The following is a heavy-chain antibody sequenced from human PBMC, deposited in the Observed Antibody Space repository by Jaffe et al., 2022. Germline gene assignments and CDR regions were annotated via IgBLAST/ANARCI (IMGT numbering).Heavy chain of an antibody. CDR2: ISGSGGST. Sequence: EVQLLESGGGLVQPGGSLRLSCAASGFTFSSYAMSWVRQAPGKGLEWVSAISGSGGSTYYADSVKGRFTISRDNSKNTLYLQMNSLRAEDTAVYYCANSYGSGSYYQNDAFDIWGQGTMVTVSS. V-gene: IGHV3-23*01. D-gene: IGHD3-10*01. J-gene: IGHJ3*02. CDR1: GFTFSSYA. CDR3: ANSYGSGSYYQNDAFDI.